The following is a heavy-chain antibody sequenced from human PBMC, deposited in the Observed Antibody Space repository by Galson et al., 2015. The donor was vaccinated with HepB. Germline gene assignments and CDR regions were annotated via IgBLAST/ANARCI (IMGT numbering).Heavy chain of an antibody. CDR3: AKVGDGSGSYYYYGMDV. CDR2: ISGSGGNT. CDR1: GFTFFSYA. J-gene: IGHJ6*02. Sequence: SLRLSCAASGFTFFSYAMSWVRQAPGKGLDWVSGISGSGGNTYYADSVKGRFTISRDNSKNTLYLQMNSLRAEDTAVYYCAKVGDGSGSYYYYGMDVWGQGTTVTVSS. V-gene: IGHV3-23*01. D-gene: IGHD1-26*01.